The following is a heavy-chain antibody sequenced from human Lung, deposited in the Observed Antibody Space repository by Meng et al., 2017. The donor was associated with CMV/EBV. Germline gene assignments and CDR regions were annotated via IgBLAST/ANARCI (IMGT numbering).Heavy chain of an antibody. J-gene: IGHJ4*02. Sequence: SVKVSXKASGYTFTSYGIIWVRQAPGQGLEWMGWISPYDGNTNYAQTLQDRVTMTTDTPTSTAYMELRSLRSDDTAVYFCARERGYCGTTSCSYYFDYWGQGTLVPVSS. D-gene: IGHD2-2*01. CDR3: ARERGYCGTTSCSYYFDY. CDR1: GYTFTSYG. V-gene: IGHV1-18*01. CDR2: ISPYDGNT.